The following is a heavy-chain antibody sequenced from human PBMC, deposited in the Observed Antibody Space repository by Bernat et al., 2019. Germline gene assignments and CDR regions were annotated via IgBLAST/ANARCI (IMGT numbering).Heavy chain of an antibody. CDR1: GYTFTSYA. Sequence: QVQLVQSGAEVKKPGASVKVSCKASGYTFTSYAMHWVRQAPGQRLEWMGWINAGNGNTKYSQKFQGRVTITRDTSASTAYMELSSLRSEDTAVYYCAKDLTLDFWSGKEQNGMDVWGQGTTVTVSS. V-gene: IGHV1-3*01. D-gene: IGHD3-3*01. J-gene: IGHJ6*02. CDR2: INAGNGNT. CDR3: AKDLTLDFWSGKEQNGMDV.